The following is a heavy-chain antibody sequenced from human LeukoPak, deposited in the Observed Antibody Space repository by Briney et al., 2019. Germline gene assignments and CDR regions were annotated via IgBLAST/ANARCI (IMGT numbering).Heavy chain of an antibody. CDR1: GFTFSLYE. J-gene: IGHJ4*02. Sequence: GGSLRLSCAASGFTFSLYEMDWVRQAPGKGLEWVGRIRNKANSYTTEYAASVQGRFTVSRDDSKNSLYLQMNSMKTEDTAVYYCTRLVGANDWGQGTLVTVSS. D-gene: IGHD1-26*01. CDR3: TRLVGAND. V-gene: IGHV3-72*01. CDR2: IRNKANSYTT.